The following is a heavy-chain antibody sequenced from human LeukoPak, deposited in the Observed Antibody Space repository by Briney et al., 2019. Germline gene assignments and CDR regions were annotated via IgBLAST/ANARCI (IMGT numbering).Heavy chain of an antibody. D-gene: IGHD1-26*01. J-gene: IGHJ4*02. Sequence: GGSLRLSCAASGFTFSSYSMNWVRQAPGKGLEWVSSISSSSSYIYYADSVKGRFTISRDNAKNSLYLQMNSPRAEDTAVYYCARVIVGATPAYYFDYWGQGTLVTVSS. CDR1: GFTFSSYS. CDR3: ARVIVGATPAYYFDY. V-gene: IGHV3-21*01. CDR2: ISSSSSYI.